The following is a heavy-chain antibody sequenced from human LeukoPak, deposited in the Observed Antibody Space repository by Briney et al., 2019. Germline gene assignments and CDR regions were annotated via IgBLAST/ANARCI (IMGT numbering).Heavy chain of an antibody. J-gene: IGHJ4*02. CDR1: GFTFSSYS. CDR2: ISSSSSTI. V-gene: IGHV3-48*01. CDR3: AKDPRNSSGYYYTPPYFGY. D-gene: IGHD3-22*01. Sequence: GGSLRLSCAASGFTFSSYSMNWVRQAPGKGLEWVSYISSSSSTIYYADSVKGRFTISRDNAKNSLYLQMNSLRAEDTAVYYCAKDPRNSSGYYYTPPYFGYWGQGTLVTVSS.